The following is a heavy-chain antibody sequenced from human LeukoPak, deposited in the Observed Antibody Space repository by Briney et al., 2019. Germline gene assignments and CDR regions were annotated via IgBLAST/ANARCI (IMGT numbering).Heavy chain of an antibody. CDR2: ISSSSSYI. V-gene: IGHV3-21*01. Sequence: GGSLRLSCAASGFTFSSYRMNWVRQAPGKGLEWVSSISSSSSYIYYADSVKGRFTISRDNAKNSLYLQMNSLRAEDTAVYYCARENWGYYCDYWGQGTLVTVSS. CDR1: GFTFSSYR. CDR3: ARENWGYYCDY. J-gene: IGHJ4*02. D-gene: IGHD3-16*01.